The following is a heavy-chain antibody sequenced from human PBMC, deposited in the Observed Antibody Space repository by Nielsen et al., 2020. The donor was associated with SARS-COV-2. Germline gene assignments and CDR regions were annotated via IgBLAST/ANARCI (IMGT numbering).Heavy chain of an antibody. D-gene: IGHD3-22*01. CDR3: AREKGYYDSLFYYGMDV. V-gene: IGHV4-31*03. J-gene: IGHJ6*02. CDR1: GGSISSSSYY. Sequence: SETLSLTCTVSGGSISSSSYYWSWIRQHPGKGLEWIGYIYYSGSTYYNPSLKSRVTISVDTSKNQFSLKLSSVTAADTAVYYCAREKGYYDSLFYYGMDVWGQGTTVTVSS. CDR2: IYYSGST.